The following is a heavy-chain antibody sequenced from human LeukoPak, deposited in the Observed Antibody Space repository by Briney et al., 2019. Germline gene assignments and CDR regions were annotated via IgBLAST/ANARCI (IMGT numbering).Heavy chain of an antibody. Sequence: ASVTVSCKASGYTFTGYYMHWVRQAPGQGLEWMGWINPNSGGTNYAQKFQGRVTMTRDTSISTAYMELSRLRSDDTAVYYCARVEKIVVVPAAIFVDAFDIWGQGTMVTVSS. D-gene: IGHD2-2*01. V-gene: IGHV1-2*02. CDR3: ARVEKIVVVPAAIFVDAFDI. J-gene: IGHJ3*02. CDR1: GYTFTGYY. CDR2: INPNSGGT.